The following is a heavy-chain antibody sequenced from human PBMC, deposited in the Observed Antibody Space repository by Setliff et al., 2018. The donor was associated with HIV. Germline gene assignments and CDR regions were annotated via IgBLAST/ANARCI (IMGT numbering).Heavy chain of an antibody. V-gene: IGHV4-59*01. CDR3: GRVGLGGYSYVGGFDI. CDR1: GGSISSYY. CDR2: IYYSGST. J-gene: IGHJ3*02. D-gene: IGHD5-18*01. Sequence: PSETLSLPCTVPGGSISSYYWSWIRPPPGKGLEWIGYIYYSGSTNNNPSLKSRVAISVDTSKNQFSLKLSSVTAADTAVYYCGRVGLGGYSYVGGFDIWGQGTMVTVSS.